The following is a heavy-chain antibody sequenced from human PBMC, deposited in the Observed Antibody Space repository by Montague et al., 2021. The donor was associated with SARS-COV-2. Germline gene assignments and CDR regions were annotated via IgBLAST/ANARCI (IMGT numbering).Heavy chain of an antibody. V-gene: IGHV4-34*01. CDR3: TRRLHGFNWHYFDY. J-gene: IGHJ4*01. CDR1: GASIKGSD. CDR2: ISLSESR. D-gene: IGHD5-24*01. Sequence: SETLSLTCAVFGASIKGSDWNWTRLHSRHGLESYGVISLSESRSYNPSLRSRVSISVDTSKNKYSLKLTSVTAADAAVYYCTRRLHGFNWHYFDYWGQGTLVTVSS.